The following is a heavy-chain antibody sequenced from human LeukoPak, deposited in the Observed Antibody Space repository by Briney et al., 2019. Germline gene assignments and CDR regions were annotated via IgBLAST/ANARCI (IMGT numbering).Heavy chain of an antibody. D-gene: IGHD5-18*01. CDR3: ARDRGWIQHDI. Sequence: GRSLRLSCAASGFTFSSYSMNWVRQAPGKGLEWVAVISYDGSNKYYADSVKGRFTISRDNSKNTLYLQMNSLRAEDTAVYYCARDRGWIQHDIWGQGTMVTVSS. V-gene: IGHV3-30*03. CDR2: ISYDGSNK. CDR1: GFTFSSYS. J-gene: IGHJ3*02.